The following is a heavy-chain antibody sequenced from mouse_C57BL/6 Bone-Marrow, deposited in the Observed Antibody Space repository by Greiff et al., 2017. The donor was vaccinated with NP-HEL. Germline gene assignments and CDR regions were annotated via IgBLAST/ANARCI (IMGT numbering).Heavy chain of an antibody. Sequence: QVQLQQSGAELVRPGASVKLSCKASGYTFTDYYINWVKQRPGQGLEWIARIYPGSGNTYYNEKFKGKATLTAEKSSSTAYMQLSSLTSEDSAVYFCARGGLRQSPYYAMDYWGQGTSVTVSS. J-gene: IGHJ4*01. V-gene: IGHV1-76*01. CDR1: GYTFTDYY. CDR2: IYPGSGNT. D-gene: IGHD2-4*01. CDR3: ARGGLRQSPYYAMDY.